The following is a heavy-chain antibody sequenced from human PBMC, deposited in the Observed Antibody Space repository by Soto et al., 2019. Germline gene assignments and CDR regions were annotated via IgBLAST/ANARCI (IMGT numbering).Heavy chain of an antibody. V-gene: IGHV1-2*02. Sequence: GFYWHWLRHATRQGLEWMGWINPNSGGTTYAQKFQGRVTMTRDTSISTAYMELSRLSSDDTAVYYCARGSRYNSGWWTEYHLDYWVQGTPVT. J-gene: IGHJ4*02. CDR3: ARGSRYNSGWWTEYHLDY. CDR2: INPNSGGT. CDR1: GFY. D-gene: IGHD6-19*01.